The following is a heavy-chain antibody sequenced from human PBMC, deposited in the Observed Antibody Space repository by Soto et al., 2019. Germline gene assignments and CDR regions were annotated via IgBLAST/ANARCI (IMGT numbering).Heavy chain of an antibody. D-gene: IGHD3-22*01. J-gene: IGHJ3*02. Sequence: QITLKESGPTLVKPTQTLTLTCTFSGFSLSTSGVGVGWIRQPPGKALEWLALIYWNDDKRYSPSLKSRLTITKDTSKNQVVLTMTNMDPVDTATYYCAHSLYYYDSSGYYSDRRAAFDIWGQGTMVTVSS. CDR2: IYWNDDK. CDR3: AHSLYYYDSSGYYSDRRAAFDI. V-gene: IGHV2-5*01. CDR1: GFSLSTSGVG.